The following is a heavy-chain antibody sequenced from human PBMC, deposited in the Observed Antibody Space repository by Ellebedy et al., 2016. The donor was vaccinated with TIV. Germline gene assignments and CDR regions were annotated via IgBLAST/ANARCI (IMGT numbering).Heavy chain of an antibody. J-gene: IGHJ4*02. CDR1: GFTFSHYG. D-gene: IGHD1-1*01. CDR3: AKERDPLASTSFDS. CDR2: IAHDGIVI. Sequence: GESLKISCATSGFTFSHYGMQWVRQAPGEGLEWVAVIAHDGIVIHYADSDKGRFTISRDNSKNTLSLQMYSLRPEDTAVYYCAKERDPLASTSFDSWGQGNLVTVSS. V-gene: IGHV3-30*18.